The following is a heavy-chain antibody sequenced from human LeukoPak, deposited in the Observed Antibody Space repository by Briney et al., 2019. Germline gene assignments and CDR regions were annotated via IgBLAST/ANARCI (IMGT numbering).Heavy chain of an antibody. D-gene: IGHD3-22*01. CDR3: AKASGYYDSSGYYQS. J-gene: IGHJ4*02. Sequence: GGSLRLSCAASGFTFDDYAMHWVRQAPGKGLEWVSGISWNSGSIGYADSVKGRFTISRDNAKNPLYLQMNSLRAEDTALYYCAKASGYYDSSGYYQSWGQGTLVTVSS. V-gene: IGHV3-9*01. CDR2: ISWNSGSI. CDR1: GFTFDDYA.